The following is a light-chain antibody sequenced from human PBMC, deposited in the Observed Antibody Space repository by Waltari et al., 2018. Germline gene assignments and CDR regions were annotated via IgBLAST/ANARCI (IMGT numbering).Light chain of an antibody. CDR1: QCVSSN. CDR3: QRRSNWPSN. Sequence: EIVLTQSPATLSLSPRERATLSCRASQCVSSNLARYQQKPGQAPSHLLYDASNRAPGSPARFSGSVSGTDFTLTISGLETDDFAVYYWQRRSNWPSNFGQGTRLEIK. J-gene: IGKJ5*01. V-gene: IGKV3-11*01. CDR2: DAS.